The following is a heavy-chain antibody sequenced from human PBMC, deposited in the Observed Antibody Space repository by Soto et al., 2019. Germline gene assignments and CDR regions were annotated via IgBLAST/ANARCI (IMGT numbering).Heavy chain of an antibody. V-gene: IGHV3-23*01. Sequence: EVQLLESGGGLVQPGGSLRLSCAASGFTFGSYDMSWVRQAPGKGLEWVSGISGSGDNTYYADSEKGRFTISRDNSKNTLYLQMNSLRAEDTAVFYCAKDSGRYHFDYWGQGTLVTVSS. J-gene: IGHJ4*02. CDR3: AKDSGRYHFDY. D-gene: IGHD1-26*01. CDR2: ISGSGDNT. CDR1: GFTFGSYD.